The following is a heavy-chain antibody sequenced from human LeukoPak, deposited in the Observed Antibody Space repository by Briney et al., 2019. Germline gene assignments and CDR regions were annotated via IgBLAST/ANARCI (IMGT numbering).Heavy chain of an antibody. D-gene: IGHD3-10*01. CDR3: ARDPGFGGYFDY. J-gene: IGHJ4*02. Sequence: ASVKVSCKAAGYTFTIYGIIWVRRAPGQGLGWMGWIRAYNGNTNYAQKLQGRVTMTTDTSTSTAYMELRSLRSDDTAVYYCARDPGFGGYFDYWGQGNLVTVSS. V-gene: IGHV1-18*01. CDR1: GYTFTIYG. CDR2: IRAYNGNT.